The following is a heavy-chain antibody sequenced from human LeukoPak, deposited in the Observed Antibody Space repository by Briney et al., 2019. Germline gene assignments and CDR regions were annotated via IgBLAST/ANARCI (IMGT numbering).Heavy chain of an antibody. V-gene: IGHV3-7*01. D-gene: IGHD5-12*01. J-gene: IGHJ4*02. CDR1: GFTFSNYW. CDR2: INQDGSKE. Sequence: PGGSLRLSCAASGFTFSNYWMTWVCQAPGKGLEGVAHINQDGSKEYYMDSVKARSTISRDNAKNSLSLQMNSLRAEDTAVYYCVRDGGVSGYDLLDYWGQGTLVTVSS. CDR3: VRDGGVSGYDLLDY.